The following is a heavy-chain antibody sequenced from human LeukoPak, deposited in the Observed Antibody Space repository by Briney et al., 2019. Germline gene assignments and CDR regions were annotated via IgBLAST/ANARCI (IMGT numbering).Heavy chain of an antibody. CDR1: AFSFITYW. Sequence: QPGGSLRLSCAASAFSFITYWMTWVRQAPGKGLEWVSAISGRGGSTYYADSVKGRFTISRDNSKNTLYLQMNSLRAEDTAVYYCAKSSVYDILTGHFPNPPAGVYFDYWGQGSLVTVSS. CDR2: ISGRGGST. J-gene: IGHJ4*02. D-gene: IGHD3-9*01. CDR3: AKSSVYDILTGHFPNPPAGVYFDY. V-gene: IGHV3-23*01.